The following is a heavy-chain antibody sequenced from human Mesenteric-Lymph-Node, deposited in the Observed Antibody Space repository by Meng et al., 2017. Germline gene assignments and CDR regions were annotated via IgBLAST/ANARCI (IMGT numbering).Heavy chain of an antibody. D-gene: IGHD1-26*01. Sequence: GESLKISCAASGFTFSSYAMSWVRQAPGKGLEWVSAISGSGGSTYYADSVKGRFTSSRDNSKNTLYLQMNSLRAEDTAVYYCAKDPFLSWWELLNRTNDAFDIWGQGTMVTVSS. J-gene: IGHJ3*02. CDR1: GFTFSSYA. CDR3: AKDPFLSWWELLNRTNDAFDI. CDR2: ISGSGGST. V-gene: IGHV3-23*01.